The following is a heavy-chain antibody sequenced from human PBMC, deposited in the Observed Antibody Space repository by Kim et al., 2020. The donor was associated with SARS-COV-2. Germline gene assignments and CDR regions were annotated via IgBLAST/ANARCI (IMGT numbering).Heavy chain of an antibody. CDR2: ISSSGSTI. CDR1: GFTFSDYY. CDR3: ARGLYYYDSSGYHYYYYGMDV. J-gene: IGHJ6*02. Sequence: GGSLRLSCAASGFTFSDYYMSWIRQAPGKGLEWVSYISSSGSTIYYADSVKGRFTISRDNAKNSLYLQMNSLRAEDTAVYYCARGLYYYDSSGYHYYYYGMDVWGQGTTVTVSS. D-gene: IGHD3-22*01. V-gene: IGHV3-11*01.